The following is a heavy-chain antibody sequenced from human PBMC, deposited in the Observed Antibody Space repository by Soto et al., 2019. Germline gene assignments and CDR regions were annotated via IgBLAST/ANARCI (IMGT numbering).Heavy chain of an antibody. D-gene: IGHD3-22*01. V-gene: IGHV3-23*01. Sequence: GGSLRLSCAASGFTFSSYAMSXXRQAPGKGLEWVSAISGSGGSTYSXXXXXGRFTISRDNSKNTLXXQMNSLRAEDTAVXYCAKQATGYXXXRSGYPDYXXXGTLVTVSS. CDR2: ISGSGGST. CDR3: AKQATGYXXXRSGYPDY. J-gene: IGHJ4*01. CDR1: GFTFSSYA.